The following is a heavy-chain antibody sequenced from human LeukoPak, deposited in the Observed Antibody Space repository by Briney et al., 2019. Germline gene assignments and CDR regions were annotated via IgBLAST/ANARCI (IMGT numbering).Heavy chain of an antibody. CDR1: GGSMSSTSYY. CDR2: IYYSGST. D-gene: IGHD4-17*01. CDR3: ARSATVTTGYFDY. V-gene: IGHV4-39*07. Sequence: ASETLSLTCTVSGGSMSSTSYYWGWIRQPPGKGLEWIGSIYYSGSTYYNPSLKSRVTISIDTSKNLFSLKLDSLTPADTAVYYCARSATVTTGYFDYWGRGTLVAVSP. J-gene: IGHJ4*02.